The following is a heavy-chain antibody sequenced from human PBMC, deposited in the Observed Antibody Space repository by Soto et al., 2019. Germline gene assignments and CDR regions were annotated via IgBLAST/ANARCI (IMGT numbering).Heavy chain of an antibody. J-gene: IGHJ4*02. CDR1: GGTFSSYT. CDR3: ARETTMVRGVNHIDY. CDR2: IIPILGIA. D-gene: IGHD3-10*01. Sequence: SVKVSCKASGGTFSSYTISWVRQAPGQGLEWMGRIIPILGIANYAQKFQGRVTITADKSTSTAYMELSSLRSEDTAVYYCARETTMVRGVNHIDYWGQGTLVTVSS. V-gene: IGHV1-69*04.